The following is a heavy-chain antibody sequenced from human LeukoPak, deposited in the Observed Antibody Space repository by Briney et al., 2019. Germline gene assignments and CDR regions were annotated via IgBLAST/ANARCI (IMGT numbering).Heavy chain of an antibody. Sequence: GGSLRLSCAASGFTFSSYSMNWVRQSPGKGLEWVSSISGTSDYIYYADSVKGRFTISRDNGQNSLYLQMNSLRAEDTAVYYCARYSSSWYETEYFQHWGQGTLVTVSS. CDR3: ARYSSSWYETEYFQH. CDR2: ISGTSDYI. CDR1: GFTFSSYS. V-gene: IGHV3-21*04. J-gene: IGHJ1*01. D-gene: IGHD6-13*01.